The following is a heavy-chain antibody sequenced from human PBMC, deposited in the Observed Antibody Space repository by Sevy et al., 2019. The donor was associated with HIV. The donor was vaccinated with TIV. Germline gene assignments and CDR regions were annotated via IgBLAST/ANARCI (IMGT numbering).Heavy chain of an antibody. CDR1: GGSISSGGYY. CDR2: IYYSGST. Sequence: SETLSLTCTVSGGSISSGGYYWSWIRQHRGKGLEWIGYIYYSGSTYYNPSLKSRVTISVDTSKNQFSLKLSSVTAADTAVYYCARGLGSSRWYRLKGNTNWFDPWGQGTLVTVSS. V-gene: IGHV4-31*03. CDR3: ARGLGSSRWYRLKGNTNWFDP. D-gene: IGHD6-13*01. J-gene: IGHJ5*02.